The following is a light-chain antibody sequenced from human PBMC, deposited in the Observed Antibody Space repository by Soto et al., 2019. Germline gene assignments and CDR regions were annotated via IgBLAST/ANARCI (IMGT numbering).Light chain of an antibody. Sequence: DIQMTQSPSSLSASVGDGVTITCRASQGIKNDLAWYQQKPGKAPKRLIYAVSSLQSEVPSRFSGSGSGTEFTLPISSLQPEDVATYYCLQHHSYPQTFGQGTKVDIK. J-gene: IGKJ1*01. V-gene: IGKV1-17*01. CDR3: LQHHSYPQT. CDR1: QGIKND. CDR2: AVS.